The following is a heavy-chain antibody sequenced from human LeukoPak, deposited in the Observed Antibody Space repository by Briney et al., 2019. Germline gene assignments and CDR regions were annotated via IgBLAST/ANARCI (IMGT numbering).Heavy chain of an antibody. CDR1: GFAFSNYA. V-gene: IGHV3-23*01. Sequence: TGGSLRLSCAASGFAFSNYAMGWVRQAPGKGLEWVSAIRGSGDNTFYADSVKGRFTISRDNSKNTLYLQMNSLRAEDTAVYYCAKGYGMDVWGQGTTVTVSS. CDR3: AKGYGMDV. J-gene: IGHJ6*02. CDR2: IRGSGDNT.